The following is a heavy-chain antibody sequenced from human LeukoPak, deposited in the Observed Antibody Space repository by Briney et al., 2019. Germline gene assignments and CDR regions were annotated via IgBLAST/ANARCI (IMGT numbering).Heavy chain of an antibody. J-gene: IGHJ4*02. CDR2: IYSGGST. CDR3: AREGGYCSGGSCYSRYYFDY. V-gene: IGHV3-66*01. Sequence: PGGSLRLSCAASGFTVSSNYMSWVRQAPGKGLEWVSVIYSGGSTYYADSVKGRFTISRDNSKNTLYLQMNSLRAEDTAVYYCAREGGYCSGGSCYSRYYFDYWGQGTLVTVSS. CDR1: GFTVSSNY. D-gene: IGHD2-15*01.